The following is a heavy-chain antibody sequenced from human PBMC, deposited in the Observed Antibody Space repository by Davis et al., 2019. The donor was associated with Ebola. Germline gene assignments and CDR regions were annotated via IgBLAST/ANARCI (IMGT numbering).Heavy chain of an antibody. D-gene: IGHD4-17*01. Sequence: AASVKVSCKASGYTFTGYYMHWVRQAPGQGLEWMGRINPNSGGTNYAQKFQGRVTMTRDTSISTAYMELSRLRSDDTAVYYCARLPAYGNYGMDVWGNGTTVTVSS. CDR3: ARLPAYGNYGMDV. CDR1: GYTFTGYY. CDR2: INPNSGGT. V-gene: IGHV1-2*06. J-gene: IGHJ6*04.